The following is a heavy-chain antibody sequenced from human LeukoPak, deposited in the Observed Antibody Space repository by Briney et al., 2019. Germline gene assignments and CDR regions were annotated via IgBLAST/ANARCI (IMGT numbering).Heavy chain of an antibody. Sequence: ASVKVSCEASGYTFTSYAMHWVRQAPGQRLEWMGWINAGNGNTKYSQKFQGRVTITRDTSASTAYMELSSLRSEDTAVYYCARGLPFHNWFDPWGQGTLVTVSS. CDR1: GYTFTSYA. J-gene: IGHJ5*02. D-gene: IGHD5/OR15-5a*01. CDR3: ARGLPFHNWFDP. V-gene: IGHV1-3*01. CDR2: INAGNGNT.